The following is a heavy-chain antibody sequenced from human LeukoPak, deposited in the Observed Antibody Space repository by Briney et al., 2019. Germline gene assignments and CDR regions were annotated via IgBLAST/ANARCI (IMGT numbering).Heavy chain of an antibody. CDR1: GGSISSGSYY. V-gene: IGHV4-61*02. Sequence: SQTLSLTCTVSGGSISSGSYYWSWIRQPAGKGLEWIGRIYTSGSTNYNPSLKSRVTISVDTSKNQFSLKLSSVTAADTAVYYCARDSYGDYGWFDPWGQGTLVTVSS. J-gene: IGHJ5*02. CDR3: ARDSYGDYGWFDP. D-gene: IGHD4-17*01. CDR2: IYTSGST.